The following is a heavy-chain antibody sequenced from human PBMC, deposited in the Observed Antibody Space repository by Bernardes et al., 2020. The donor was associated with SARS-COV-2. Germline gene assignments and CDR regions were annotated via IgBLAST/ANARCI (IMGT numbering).Heavy chain of an antibody. CDR2: IWDTGYNK. Sequence: GGSLRLSCVVSGFNFRVFGMHWARQTPGKGLEWVAIIWDTGYNKYYADSVKDRFAVSRDNSKNLLYLHMNSLRVEYTAIYYCARGPPPGQRRFYRIDVWGQGTTDNVS. J-gene: IGHJ6*02. V-gene: IGHV3-33*01. CDR1: GFNFRVFG. CDR3: ARGPPPGQRRFYRIDV.